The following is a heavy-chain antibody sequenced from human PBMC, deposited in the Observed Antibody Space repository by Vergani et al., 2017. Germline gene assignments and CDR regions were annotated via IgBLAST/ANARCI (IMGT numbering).Heavy chain of an antibody. V-gene: IGHV3-30*01. D-gene: IGHD6-6*01. CDR2: ISYDGSNK. CDR3: ARVDSSSSHTFDY. J-gene: IGHJ4*02. Sequence: VQLVESGGGLVQPGRSLRLSCTASGFTFGDYAMHWVRQAPGKGLEWVAVISYDGSNKYYADSVKGRFTISRDNSKNTLYLQMNSLRAEDTAVYYCARVDSSSSHTFDYWGQGTLVTVSS. CDR1: GFTFGDYA.